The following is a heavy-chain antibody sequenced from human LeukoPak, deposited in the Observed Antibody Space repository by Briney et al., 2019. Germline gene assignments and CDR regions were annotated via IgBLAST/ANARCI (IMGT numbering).Heavy chain of an antibody. J-gene: IGHJ6*02. Sequence: GESLKISCKGSGYSFTSYWIGWVRQMPGKGLEWMGIIYPGDSNIKYSPSFQGQVTISADKSISTAYPQWSSLKTSDTAMYYCASSRYFDWFPDDYYYYGMDVWGQGTTVTVSS. CDR1: GYSFTSYW. V-gene: IGHV5-51*01. CDR2: IYPGDSNI. CDR3: ASSRYFDWFPDDYYYYGMDV. D-gene: IGHD3-9*01.